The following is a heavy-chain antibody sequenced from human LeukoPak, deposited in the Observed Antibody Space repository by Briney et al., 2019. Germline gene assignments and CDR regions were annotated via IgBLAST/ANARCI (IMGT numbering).Heavy chain of an antibody. CDR3: ARGLVGAAVEGLCDY. CDR1: GFTFRSYE. CDR2: ISWNSGSI. J-gene: IGHJ4*02. Sequence: GGSLTLSCEDSGFTFRSYEMNWVRQAPGKGLEWVSGISWNSGSIGYADSVKGRFTISRDNAKNSLYLQMNSLRSEDMAFYYCARGLVGAAVEGLCDYWGQGTLVTVSS. D-gene: IGHD2-21*01. V-gene: IGHV3-9*03.